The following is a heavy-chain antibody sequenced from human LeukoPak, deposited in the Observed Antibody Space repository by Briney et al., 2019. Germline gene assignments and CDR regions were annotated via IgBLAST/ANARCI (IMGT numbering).Heavy chain of an antibody. CDR3: ARIIFLQGWFDP. D-gene: IGHD4-11*01. CDR1: GGSISSYY. J-gene: IGHJ5*02. Sequence: PSETLSLTCTVSGGSISSYYWSWIRQPPGKGLEWIGYIYYSGSTNYNPSLKSRVTISVDTSKNQFSLKLSSVTAADTAVYYCARIIFLQGWFDPWGQGTLVTVSS. CDR2: IYYSGST. V-gene: IGHV4-59*12.